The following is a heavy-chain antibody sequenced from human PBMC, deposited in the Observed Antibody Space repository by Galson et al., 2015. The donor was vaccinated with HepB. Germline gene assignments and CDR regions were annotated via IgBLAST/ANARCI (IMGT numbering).Heavy chain of an antibody. D-gene: IGHD6-13*01. CDR1: GGTFSSYA. CDR3: ARELAAAWLPTQYHYSGMDV. Sequence: SVKVSCKASGGTFSSYAISWVRQAPGQGLEWMGRIIPILGIANYAQKFQGRITITADKSTSTAYMELSSLRSEDTAVYYCARELAAAWLPTQYHYSGMDVWGQGTTVTVSS. CDR2: IIPILGIA. V-gene: IGHV1-69*04. J-gene: IGHJ6*02.